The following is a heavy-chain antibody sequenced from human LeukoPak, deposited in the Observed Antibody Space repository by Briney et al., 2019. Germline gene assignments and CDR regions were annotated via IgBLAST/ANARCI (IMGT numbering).Heavy chain of an antibody. V-gene: IGHV3-21*01. CDR3: ARDPYSGNYGNYYYYYMDV. CDR1: GFTFNNYN. CDR2: ITSSGTYI. J-gene: IGHJ6*03. Sequence: GALRLSCAASGFTFNNYNMNWVRQAPGKALEWVSSITSSGTYIFYADSVKGRFTISRDNARNSLYLQMNSLGPEDTAVYYCARDPYSGNYGNYYYYYMDVWGKGTTVTISS. D-gene: IGHD1-26*01.